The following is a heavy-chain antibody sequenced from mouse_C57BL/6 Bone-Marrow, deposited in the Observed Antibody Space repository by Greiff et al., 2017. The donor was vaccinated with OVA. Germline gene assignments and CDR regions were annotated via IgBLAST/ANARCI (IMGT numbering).Heavy chain of an antibody. CDR1: GYTFTSYT. Sequence: QVQLQQSGAELARPGASVKMSCKASGYTFTSYTMPWVKQRPGQGLEWIGYINPSSGYTKYNQKFKDEATLTADKSSSTAYMQLSSLTSEDSAVYYCARSGGFAYWGQGTLVTVSA. CDR3: ARSGGFAY. CDR2: INPSSGYT. V-gene: IGHV1-4*01. J-gene: IGHJ3*01.